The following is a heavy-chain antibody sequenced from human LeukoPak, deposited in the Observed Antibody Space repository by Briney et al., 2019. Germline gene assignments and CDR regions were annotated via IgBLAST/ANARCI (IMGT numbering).Heavy chain of an antibody. D-gene: IGHD3-22*01. CDR1: GFTFSTYA. V-gene: IGHV3-23*01. CDR2: VSLSGDRT. Sequence: GGSLRLSCAASGFTFSTYAMNWVRQAPGKGLEWVSTVSLSGDRTYYADSVKGRFTISRDNSKNTLYLQMNSLRAEDTAVYYCATDIPPLYYYHSSCYYYWGQGTLVTVSS. CDR3: ATDIPPLYYYHSSCYYY. J-gene: IGHJ4*02.